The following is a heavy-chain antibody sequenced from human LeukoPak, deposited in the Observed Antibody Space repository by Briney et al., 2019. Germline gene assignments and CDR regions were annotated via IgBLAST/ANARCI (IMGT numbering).Heavy chain of an antibody. CDR2: IRQDGSDK. CDR1: GFTSTTAW. D-gene: IGHD6-13*01. J-gene: IGHJ3*01. V-gene: IGHV3-7*01. Sequence: GGSLTLSCATSGFTSTTAWMTWVRQAPGKGLEWVADIRQDGSDKYYVDSVKGRFIISRDNAKKSVSLHMNNLRVEDTAVYYCVVYKYILSWSAFDFWGRGTMVTVSS. CDR3: VVYKYILSWSAFDF.